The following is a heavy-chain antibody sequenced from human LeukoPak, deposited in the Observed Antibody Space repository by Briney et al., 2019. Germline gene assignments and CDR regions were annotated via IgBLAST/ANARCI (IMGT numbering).Heavy chain of an antibody. CDR2: ISGSGGST. Sequence: GGSLRLSCAASGFTFSSYAMSWVRQAPGKGLEWVSAISGSGGSTYYADSVKGRFTISRDNSKNTPYLQMNSLRAEDTAVYYCAKDPGITIFGVVTGYWGQGTLVTVSS. J-gene: IGHJ4*02. CDR3: AKDPGITIFGVVTGY. D-gene: IGHD3-3*01. CDR1: GFTFSSYA. V-gene: IGHV3-23*01.